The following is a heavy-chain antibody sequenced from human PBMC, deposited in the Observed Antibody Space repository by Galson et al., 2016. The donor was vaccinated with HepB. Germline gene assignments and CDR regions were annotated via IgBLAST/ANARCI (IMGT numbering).Heavy chain of an antibody. D-gene: IGHD2/OR15-2a*01. Sequence: SLRLSCAASGFTFSRHSVSWVRQAPGKGLEWVSGTGVDGGPTFYAESVKGRFIISKDMSKNTLSLQMNSLRADDTAVYYCARDRGYFGSAFDYWGLGTLVTVAS. CDR3: ARDRGYFGSAFDY. J-gene: IGHJ4*02. CDR1: GFTFSRHS. CDR2: TGVDGGPT. V-gene: IGHV3-23*01.